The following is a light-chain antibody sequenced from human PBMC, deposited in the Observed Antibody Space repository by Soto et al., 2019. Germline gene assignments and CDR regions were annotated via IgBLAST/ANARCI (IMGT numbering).Light chain of an antibody. V-gene: IGKV3-20*01. CDR1: QSVSSSY. J-gene: IGKJ2*01. CDR3: QQYGSSLYT. CDR2: GAS. Sequence: DIVLTQSPATLSSSPGERATISCRASQSVSSSYLAWYKQKPGKTPRLLIYGASRRATGIPDTYSGSVSGPDFTLTTSTPEPEDCAVYYWQQYGSSLYTLGQGTRLEMK.